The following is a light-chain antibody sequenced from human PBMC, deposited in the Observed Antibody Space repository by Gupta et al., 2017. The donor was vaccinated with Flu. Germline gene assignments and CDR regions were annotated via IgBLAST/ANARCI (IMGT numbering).Light chain of an antibody. Sequence: QSALTQPASVSGSPGQSITISCTGPSSDVGRYNYVSWYQHHPGKAPKLMIYEVNNRPSGISSRFSASKSGNTASLTISGLQAEDEADYYCSSYTSSSTWVFGGGTSLTVL. V-gene: IGLV2-14*01. CDR3: SSYTSSSTWV. CDR1: SSDVGRYNY. CDR2: EVN. J-gene: IGLJ3*02.